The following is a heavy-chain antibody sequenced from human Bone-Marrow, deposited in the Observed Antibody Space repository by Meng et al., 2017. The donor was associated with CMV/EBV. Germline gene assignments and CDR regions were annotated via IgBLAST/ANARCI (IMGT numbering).Heavy chain of an antibody. D-gene: IGHD6-6*01. J-gene: IGHJ4*02. CDR3: CGRSRQLARVRPFDY. CDR1: GGSFSGYY. CDR2: INHSGST. Sequence: QVQLLQWGAGLLKPSESLSLTCAVYGGSFSGYYWSWIRQPPGQGLEWIGEINHSGSTNYNPSLKSRVTISVDTSKNQFSLKLSSVTAADTAVYYCCGRSRQLARVRPFDYWGQGTLVTVSS. V-gene: IGHV4-34*01.